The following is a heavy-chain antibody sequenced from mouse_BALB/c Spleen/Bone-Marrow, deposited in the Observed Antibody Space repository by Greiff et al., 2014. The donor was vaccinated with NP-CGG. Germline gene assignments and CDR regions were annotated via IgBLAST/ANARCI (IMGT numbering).Heavy chain of an antibody. Sequence: VQLVESGAELARPGASVKMSCKASGYTFTSYTMHWVKQRPGQGLEWIGYINPSSGYTNYNQKFKDKATSTADKSSSTAYMQLSSLTSEDSAVYYCALANWDIGGPFAYWGQGTLVTVSA. CDR1: GYTFTSYT. CDR2: INPSSGYT. J-gene: IGHJ3*01. V-gene: IGHV1-4*01. D-gene: IGHD4-1*01. CDR3: ALANWDIGGPFAY.